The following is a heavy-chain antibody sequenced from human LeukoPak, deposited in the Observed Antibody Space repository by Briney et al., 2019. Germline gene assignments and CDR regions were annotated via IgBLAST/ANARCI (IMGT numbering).Heavy chain of an antibody. J-gene: IGHJ5*02. Sequence: PSETLSLTCTVSGGSISGGSYYWSWIRQPPGKGLEWIGEINHSGSTNYNPSLKSRVTISVDTSKNQFSLKLSSVTAADTAVYYCARGNRAYYYGSGSRSGNNWFDPWGQGTLVTVSS. V-gene: IGHV4-39*07. CDR3: ARGNRAYYYGSGSRSGNNWFDP. CDR2: INHSGST. CDR1: GGSISGGSYY. D-gene: IGHD3-10*01.